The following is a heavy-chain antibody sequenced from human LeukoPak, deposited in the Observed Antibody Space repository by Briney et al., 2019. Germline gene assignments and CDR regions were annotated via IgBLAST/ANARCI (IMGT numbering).Heavy chain of an antibody. CDR1: GGSFSGYY. Sequence: SETLSLTCAVYGGSFSGYYWSWIRQPPGKGLEWTGEINHSGSTNYNPSLKSRVTISVDTSKNQFSLKLSSVTAADTAVYYCASLYFDWSRQNWFDPWGQGTLVTVSS. J-gene: IGHJ5*02. D-gene: IGHD3-9*01. V-gene: IGHV4-34*01. CDR2: INHSGST. CDR3: ASLYFDWSRQNWFDP.